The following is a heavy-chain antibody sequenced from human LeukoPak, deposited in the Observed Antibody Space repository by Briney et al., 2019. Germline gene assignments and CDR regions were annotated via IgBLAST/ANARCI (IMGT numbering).Heavy chain of an antibody. J-gene: IGHJ4*02. CDR2: TKQDETEK. Sequence: GGSLRLSCAASGFTFSNYWMSWVRQAPGKGLEWVANTKQDETEKHYADSVEGRFTISRDNAKNSLYLQMNSLRAEDTAVYFCARNRQWLLADYWGQGTVVTVSS. CDR1: GFTFSNYW. V-gene: IGHV3-7*04. D-gene: IGHD3-22*01. CDR3: ARNRQWLLADY.